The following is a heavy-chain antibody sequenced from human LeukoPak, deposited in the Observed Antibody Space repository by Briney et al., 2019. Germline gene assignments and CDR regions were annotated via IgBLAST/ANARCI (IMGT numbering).Heavy chain of an antibody. CDR2: IYYGGSA. J-gene: IGHJ3*02. CDR3: ARPATVGSTAGAFDI. CDR1: GGSISSYY. D-gene: IGHD1-26*01. V-gene: IGHV4-59*08. Sequence: SETLSLTCTVSGGSISSYYWSWIRQPPGKGLEWIGYIYYGGSANYNPSLKSRVTMSVDTSKNQFSLKLSSVTAADTAVYYCARPATVGSTAGAFDIWGQGTMVNVSP.